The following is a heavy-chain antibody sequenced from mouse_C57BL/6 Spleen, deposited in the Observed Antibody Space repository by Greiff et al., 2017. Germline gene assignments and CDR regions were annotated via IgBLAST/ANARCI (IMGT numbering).Heavy chain of an antibody. CDR3: TKKLLRRGFDY. V-gene: IGHV1-15*01. D-gene: IGHD1-1*01. Sequence: VQLQQSGAELVRPGASVTLSCTASGYTFTDYEMHWVKQTPVHGLEWIGAIDPETGGTAYNQKFKGKAILTADKSSSTAYMELRSLTSEDAAVYYCTKKLLRRGFDYWGQGTTLTVAS. CDR2: IDPETGGT. CDR1: GYTFTDYE. J-gene: IGHJ2*01.